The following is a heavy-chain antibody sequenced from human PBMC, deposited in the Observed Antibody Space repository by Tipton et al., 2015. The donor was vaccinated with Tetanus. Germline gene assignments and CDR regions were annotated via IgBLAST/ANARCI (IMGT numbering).Heavy chain of an antibody. CDR3: ARDAGDSGY. CDR1: DGSFNAYY. V-gene: IGHV4-34*01. J-gene: IGHJ4*02. D-gene: IGHD2-21*02. CDR2: VHHNGSR. Sequence: GLVKPSETLSLTCGVSDGSFNAYYWSWIRQTPGKGLEWMGNVHHNGSRNLNPSLKSRLTFSLDSSKSQFSLRLSSVTAADTAVYFCARDAGDSGYWGRGMLVSVSS.